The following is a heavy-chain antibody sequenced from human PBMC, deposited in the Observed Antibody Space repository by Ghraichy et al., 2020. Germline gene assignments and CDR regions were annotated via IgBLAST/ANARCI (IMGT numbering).Heavy chain of an antibody. Sequence: ASVKVSCKASGYTFTSHGISWVRQAPGQRLEWMGWISVYNGNTMYAQKVQGRVTMTTDTSTSTAYMELRSLISDDTAVYYCARRVAAVATGGYYFDFWGQGTLVTVSS. J-gene: IGHJ4*02. V-gene: IGHV1-18*04. CDR1: GYTFTSHG. CDR2: ISVYNGNT. D-gene: IGHD6-13*01. CDR3: ARRVAAVATGGYYFDF.